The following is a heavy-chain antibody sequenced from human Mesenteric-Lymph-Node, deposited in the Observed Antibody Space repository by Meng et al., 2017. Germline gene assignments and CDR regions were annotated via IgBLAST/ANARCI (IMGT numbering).Heavy chain of an antibody. V-gene: IGHV3-23*01. CDR2: ISRGSGST. J-gene: IGHJ4*02. CDR3: AKVHDSTWQFDY. CDR1: GFMFSNYA. D-gene: IGHD6-13*01. Sequence: GESLKISCAASGFMFSNYAMTWVRQAPGKGLGWVSLISRGSGSTYHADSVKGRFSISRDNSENTLYLQMNSLTAEDTAVYYCAKVHDSTWQFDYWGQGTLVTVSS.